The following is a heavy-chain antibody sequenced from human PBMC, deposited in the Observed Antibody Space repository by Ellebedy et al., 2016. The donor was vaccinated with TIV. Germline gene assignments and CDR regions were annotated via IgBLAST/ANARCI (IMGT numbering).Heavy chain of an antibody. CDR2: ISGSGGST. CDR3: AKDPRGYSSGVPGPGDY. Sequence: GGSLRLSCAASGFSFSGFAMSWVRQAPGKGLEWVSVISGSGGSTYYPDSVKGRFTISRDNSKNKLYLQMNSLRAEDTAIYYCAKDPRGYSSGVPGPGDYWGQGTLVTVSS. CDR1: GFSFSGFA. V-gene: IGHV3-23*01. D-gene: IGHD6-19*01. J-gene: IGHJ4*02.